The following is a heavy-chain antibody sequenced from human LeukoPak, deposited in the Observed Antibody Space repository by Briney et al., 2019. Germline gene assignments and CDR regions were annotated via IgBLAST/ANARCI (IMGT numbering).Heavy chain of an antibody. CDR2: IYYSGST. CDR3: ARYCSSTSCYSFYFDY. CDR1: GCSISSSSYY. Sequence: SETLTLACTVSGCSISSSSYYWGWIRQPPGKGLEWIGSIYYSGSTYYNPSLKSRVTISVDTSKNQFSLKLSSVTAADTAVYYCARYCSSTSCYSFYFDYWGQGTLVTVSS. V-gene: IGHV4-39*07. J-gene: IGHJ4*02. D-gene: IGHD2-2*02.